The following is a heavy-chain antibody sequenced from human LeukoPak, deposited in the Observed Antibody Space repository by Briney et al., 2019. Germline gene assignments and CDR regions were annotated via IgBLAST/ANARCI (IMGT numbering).Heavy chain of an antibody. Sequence: SETLSLTCSVSGGSLSNYYWSWIRQPPGKGLEWVGRILSSDSTYYNPSLKSRVTISIDTSKNQFSLTLRSMTAADTAMYYCARERNSGYLHTNWFDPWGQGTLVTVSS. V-gene: IGHV4-4*07. CDR3: ARERNSGYLHTNWFDP. D-gene: IGHD5-12*01. CDR2: ILSSDST. CDR1: GGSLSNYY. J-gene: IGHJ5*02.